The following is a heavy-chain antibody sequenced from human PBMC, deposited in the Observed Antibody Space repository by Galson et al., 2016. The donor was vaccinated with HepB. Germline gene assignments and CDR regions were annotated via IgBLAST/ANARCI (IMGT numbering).Heavy chain of an antibody. CDR2: IWYDGTNK. D-gene: IGHD3-10*01. CDR1: GFTFSRYG. CDR3: ARDLRRRAFYGAGSYESRGFDM. V-gene: IGHV3-33*01. Sequence: SLRLSCAASGFTFSRYGMHWVRQAPGKGLQWVAVIWYDGTNKYYVDSVKGRFTVSRDNSKNTLQLQMNSLRADDTAVYYCARDLRRRAFYGAGSYESRGFDMWGQGTMVTVSS. J-gene: IGHJ3*02.